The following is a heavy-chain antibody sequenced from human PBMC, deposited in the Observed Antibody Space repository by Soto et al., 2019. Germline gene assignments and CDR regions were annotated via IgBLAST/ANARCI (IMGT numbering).Heavy chain of an antibody. D-gene: IGHD3-10*01. CDR3: ARCMGFDGSGYAFFDS. V-gene: IGHV3-21*01. J-gene: IGHJ4*02. Sequence: EVQLVESGGGLVKPGGSLRLSCAASGFTFSGHTINWVRQAPGKGLEWVSSVSRSSSYIYYADSVKGRFTVSRDNAEKSLYRQMNSLRADDTAIYYCARCMGFDGSGYAFFDSWGQGTLVTVSS. CDR2: VSRSSSYI. CDR1: GFTFSGHT.